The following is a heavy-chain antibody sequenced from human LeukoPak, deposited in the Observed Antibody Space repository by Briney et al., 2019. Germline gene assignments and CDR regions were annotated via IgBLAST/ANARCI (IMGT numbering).Heavy chain of an antibody. CDR3: AKGGYDFWSGYYLDAFDI. CDR1: GFTFSSYS. CDR2: IRYDGSNK. J-gene: IGHJ3*02. V-gene: IGHV3-30*02. Sequence: GGSLRLSCAASGFTFSSYSMNWVRQAPGKGLEWVAFIRYDGSNKYYADSVKGRFTISRDNSKNTLYLQMNSLRAEDTAVYYCAKGGYDFWSGYYLDAFDIWGQGTMVTVSS. D-gene: IGHD3-3*01.